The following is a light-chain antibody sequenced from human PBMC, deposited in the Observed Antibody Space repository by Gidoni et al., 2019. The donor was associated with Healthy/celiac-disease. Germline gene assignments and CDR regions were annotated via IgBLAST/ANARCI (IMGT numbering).Light chain of an antibody. CDR3: QQYNNWPPWT. CDR1: HSVSSN. J-gene: IGKJ1*01. V-gene: IGKV3-15*01. Sequence: EIAMTQSPATLSVSPGERATLSRRASHSVSSNLAWYQQKPGQAPRLLIYGASTRATGIPARFSGSGSGTEFTLTISSLQSEDFAVYYCQQYNNWPPWTFGQGTKVEIK. CDR2: GAS.